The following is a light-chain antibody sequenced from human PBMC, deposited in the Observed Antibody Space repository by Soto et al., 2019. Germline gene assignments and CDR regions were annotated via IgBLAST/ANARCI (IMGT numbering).Light chain of an antibody. J-gene: IGKJ2*01. CDR2: GAS. Sequence: EIVLTQSPGTLSLSPGERATLSCRASQSVSSSYLAWYQQKPGQAPRLLIYGASSRATGIPDRFSGSGSGTDFTLTISRLEPEDFAVYYCLQDYSYPFTFGQGTKLEIK. CDR3: LQDYSYPFT. V-gene: IGKV3-20*01. CDR1: QSVSSSY.